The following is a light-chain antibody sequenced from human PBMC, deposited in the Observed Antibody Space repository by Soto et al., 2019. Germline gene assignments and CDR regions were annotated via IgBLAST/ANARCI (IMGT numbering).Light chain of an antibody. Sequence: QSVLTQPASVSGSPGQSITISCTGTSSDVGTYNYVSWYQHRPGKAPKLMIYDVSYRPSGVSNRFSGSKSANTASLTISGLPAEDEADYYCSSYTTSNTQVFGGGTKVTVL. V-gene: IGLV2-14*01. J-gene: IGLJ3*02. CDR2: DVS. CDR1: SSDVGTYNY. CDR3: SSYTTSNTQV.